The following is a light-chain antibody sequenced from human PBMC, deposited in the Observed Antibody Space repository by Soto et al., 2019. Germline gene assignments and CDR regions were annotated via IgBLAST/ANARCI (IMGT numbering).Light chain of an antibody. CDR1: SSDVGGCNL. CDR3: CSYAGSTSFVV. J-gene: IGLJ2*01. V-gene: IGLV2-23*01. CDR2: EGS. Sequence: QSALTQPASVSGSPGQSITIFCTGTSSDVGGCNLVSWYRQHPGKAPKLMIYEGSKRPSWVSNRFSGSKSGNTASLTISGLQAEDQADYYCCSYAGSTSFVVFGGGTKLTVL.